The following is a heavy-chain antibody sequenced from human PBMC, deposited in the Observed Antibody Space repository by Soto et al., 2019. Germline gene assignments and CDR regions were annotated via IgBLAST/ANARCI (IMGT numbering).Heavy chain of an antibody. CDR3: ARELDPERYHDF. V-gene: IGHV4-30-4*01. J-gene: IGHJ4*02. CDR1: GGSINNGNYY. D-gene: IGHD1-26*01. CDR2: IYYTGST. Sequence: SETLSLTCTVSGGSINNGNYYWSWLRQPPGKGLEWIGYIYYTGSTCYNPSLESRVNISLDTFKNQFSLSLTSVTAADTAVYYCARELDPERYHDFWGQGTLVTVSS.